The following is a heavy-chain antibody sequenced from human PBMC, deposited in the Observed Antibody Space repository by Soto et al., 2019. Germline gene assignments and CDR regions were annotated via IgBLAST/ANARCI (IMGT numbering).Heavy chain of an antibody. CDR1: GGSFSGYY. CDR2: INHGGST. D-gene: IGHD5-12*01. Sequence: SETLSLTCAVYGGSFSGYYWSWIRQPPGKGLDWIGEINHGGSTNYNPSLKSRVTISIDTSKNQFSLKLSSVTAADTAVYYCASGGQTIIPKDWGQGXLVTVYS. CDR3: ASGGQTIIPKD. V-gene: IGHV4-34*01. J-gene: IGHJ4*02.